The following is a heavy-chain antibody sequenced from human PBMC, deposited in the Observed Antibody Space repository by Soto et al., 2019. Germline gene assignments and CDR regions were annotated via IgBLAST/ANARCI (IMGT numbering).Heavy chain of an antibody. D-gene: IGHD3-10*01. J-gene: IGHJ4*02. Sequence: QVQLVQSGAEVKKPGASVKVSCKASGYTFTSYGISWVRQAPGQGLEWMGWISAYNGNTNYAQKLQGRVTMTTDTFTSTAYMELRSLRSDVTGVYYCARVYRITMVRGELSEYWGQGTLVTVSS. CDR2: ISAYNGNT. CDR1: GYTFTSYG. V-gene: IGHV1-18*01. CDR3: ARVYRITMVRGELSEY.